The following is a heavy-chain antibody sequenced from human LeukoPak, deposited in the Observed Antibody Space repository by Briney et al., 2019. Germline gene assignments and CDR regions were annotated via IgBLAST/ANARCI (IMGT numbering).Heavy chain of an antibody. D-gene: IGHD2/OR15-2a*01. V-gene: IGHV4-59*08. CDR1: GVSIKNYY. CDR3: ARQAVIIPTGMEGPWFDP. J-gene: IGHJ5*02. CDR2: IYYAGSS. Sequence: PSETLSLTCTVSGVSIKNYYWSWIRQPPGKGLEWIANIYYAGSSNYNPSLKSRVSVSIDASKNHLSLKLTSVTAADTAIYYCARQAVIIPTGMEGPWFDPWGQGTLVTVSS.